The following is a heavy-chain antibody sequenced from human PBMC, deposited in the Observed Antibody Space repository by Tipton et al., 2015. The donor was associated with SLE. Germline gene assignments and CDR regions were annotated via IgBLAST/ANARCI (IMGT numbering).Heavy chain of an antibody. V-gene: IGHV4-61*02. J-gene: IGHJ4*02. CDR2: IYTSGST. D-gene: IGHD6-6*01. CDR3: ARGEYINYFDL. CDR1: GGSISSGSYY. Sequence: TLSLTCTVSGGSISSGSYYWSWIRQPAGKGLEWIGRIYTSGSTNYNPSLKSRVTISVDTSKNQFSLKLSSVTAADTAVYYCARGEYINYFDLWGQGTLLTVSS.